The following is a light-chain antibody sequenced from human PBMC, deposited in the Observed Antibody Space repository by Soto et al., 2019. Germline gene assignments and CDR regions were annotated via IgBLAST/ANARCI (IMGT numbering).Light chain of an antibody. V-gene: IGLV2-14*01. CDR3: SSYTSYTSYV. J-gene: IGLJ1*01. CDR1: SSDVGGYKY. Sequence: QSVLTQPASVSGSPGQSIAISCTGTSSDVGGYKYVSWYQQYPGKAPKLMIYDVSNRPSGVPDRFSGSKSGNTASLTISGLQSEDEADYYCSSYTSYTSYVLGTGTKLTVL. CDR2: DVS.